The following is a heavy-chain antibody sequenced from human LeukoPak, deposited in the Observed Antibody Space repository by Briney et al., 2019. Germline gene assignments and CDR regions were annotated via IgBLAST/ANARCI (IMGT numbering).Heavy chain of an antibody. V-gene: IGHV7-4-1*02. D-gene: IGHD3-3*01. CDR1: GYTSTSYA. J-gene: IGHJ4*02. Sequence: GASVKVSCKASGYTSTSYAMNGVRQAPGQGLEWMGWINTNTGNPTYAQGFTGRFVFSLDTSVSTAYLQISSLKAEDTAVYYCARDLGLYYDFWSGNFDYWGQGTLVTVSS. CDR3: ARDLGLYYDFWSGNFDY. CDR2: INTNTGNP.